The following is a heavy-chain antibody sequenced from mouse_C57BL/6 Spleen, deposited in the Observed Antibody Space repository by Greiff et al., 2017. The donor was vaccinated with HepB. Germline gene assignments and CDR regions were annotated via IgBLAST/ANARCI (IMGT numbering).Heavy chain of an antibody. V-gene: IGHV1-26*01. CDR2: INPNNGGT. J-gene: IGHJ2*01. Sequence: VQLQQSGPELVKPGASVKISCKASGYTFTDYYMNWVKQSHGKSLEWIGDINPNNGGTSYNQKFKGKATLTVDKSSSTAYMELRSLTSEDSAVYYCAREEAFTTVEDFDYWGQGTTLTVSS. CDR1: GYTFTDYY. D-gene: IGHD1-1*01. CDR3: AREEAFTTVEDFDY.